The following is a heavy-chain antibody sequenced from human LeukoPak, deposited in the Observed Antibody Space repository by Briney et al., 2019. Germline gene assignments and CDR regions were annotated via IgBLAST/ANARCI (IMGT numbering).Heavy chain of an antibody. J-gene: IGHJ4*02. CDR3: ARGRGLGVVSPYFDY. CDR2: IYGDGRT. Sequence: GGSLRLSCVVSGFSVSNNYIMWVRQAPGNGLERVSVIYGDGRTSHSASVRGRFTISRDNSKNIVSLQMNNLRAEDTAVYYCARGRGLGVVSPYFDYWGQGTLVTVSS. CDR1: GFSVSNNY. D-gene: IGHD3-3*01. V-gene: IGHV3-53*01.